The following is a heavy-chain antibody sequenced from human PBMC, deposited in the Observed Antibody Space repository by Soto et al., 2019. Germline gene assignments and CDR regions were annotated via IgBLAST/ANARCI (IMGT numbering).Heavy chain of an antibody. Sequence: QVQLVQSGAEVKKPGSSVKVSCKASGGTFSSYAISWVRQAPGQGLEWMGGIIPIFGTANYAQKFQGRDTNPANHSTSTAYMELSSLRSEVTAVYYCARLLHGYSPVFAYWGKGTLVTVPS. CDR1: GGTFSSYA. V-gene: IGHV1-69*12. CDR2: IIPIFGTA. CDR3: ARLLHGYSPVFAY. J-gene: IGHJ4*02. D-gene: IGHD5-18*01.